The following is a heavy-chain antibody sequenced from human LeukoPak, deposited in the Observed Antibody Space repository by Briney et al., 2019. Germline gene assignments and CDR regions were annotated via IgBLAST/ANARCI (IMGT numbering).Heavy chain of an antibody. Sequence: SETLSLTCTVSGGSISSSGYYWSWIRQHPGKGLEWIGYIYYSGSTYYNPSLKSRVTISVDTSKNQFSLKLSSVTAADTAVYYCARGGRYFDWLSPNAFDIWGQGTMVTVSS. CDR2: IYYSGST. D-gene: IGHD3-9*01. CDR3: ARGGRYFDWLSPNAFDI. V-gene: IGHV4-31*03. CDR1: GGSISSSGYY. J-gene: IGHJ3*02.